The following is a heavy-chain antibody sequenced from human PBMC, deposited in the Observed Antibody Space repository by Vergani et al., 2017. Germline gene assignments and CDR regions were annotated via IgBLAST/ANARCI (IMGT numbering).Heavy chain of an antibody. Sequence: EVQLVESGGGLVKPGGSLRLSCAASGFTFSRYSMNWVRQAPGKGLEWVSSISSSSSYIYYADSVKGRFTISRDNAKNSLYLQMNSLRAEDTAVYYCARRAAAGTGAFDIWGQGTMVTVSS. CDR2: ISSSSSYI. CDR3: ARRAAAGTGAFDI. D-gene: IGHD6-13*01. J-gene: IGHJ3*02. V-gene: IGHV3-21*01. CDR1: GFTFSRYS.